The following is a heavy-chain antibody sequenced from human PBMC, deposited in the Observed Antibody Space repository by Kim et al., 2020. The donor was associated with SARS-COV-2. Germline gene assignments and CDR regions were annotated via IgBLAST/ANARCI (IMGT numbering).Heavy chain of an antibody. J-gene: IGHJ3*02. Sequence: PSFQGQVTISADKSISTAYLQWSSLKASDTAMYYCATSGYSYGYEAFDIWGQGTMVTVSS. V-gene: IGHV5-51*01. CDR3: ATSGYSYGYEAFDI. D-gene: IGHD5-18*01.